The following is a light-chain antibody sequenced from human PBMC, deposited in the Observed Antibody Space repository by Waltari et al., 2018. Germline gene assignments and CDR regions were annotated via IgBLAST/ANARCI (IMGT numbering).Light chain of an antibody. CDR2: GAS. V-gene: IGKV3-15*01. CDR3: LQYIAWPLT. J-gene: IGKJ1*01. Sequence: EIVMTQSPATLSVSPGERATLSCRASQSVSSDLAWYQQKPGQAPRLLIYGASTRATGIPARFSASGSGTELTLTISSLQSEDVAVYYCLQYIAWPLTFGQGTKVEIK. CDR1: QSVSSD.